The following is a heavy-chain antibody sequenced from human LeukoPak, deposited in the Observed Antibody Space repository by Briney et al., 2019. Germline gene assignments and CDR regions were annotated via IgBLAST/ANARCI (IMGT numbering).Heavy chain of an antibody. CDR1: GFTFSSYW. CDR2: IKQDGSEK. D-gene: IGHD2-2*01. J-gene: IGHJ6*02. V-gene: IGHV3-7*01. Sequence: PGGSLRLSCAASGFTFSSYWMSWVRQAPGKGLEWVANIKQDGSEKYYVDSVKGRFTISRDNAKNSLYLQMNSLRAEDTAVYYCARDGSRGYYYYGMDVWGQGTTVTVSS. CDR3: ARDGSRGYYYYGMDV.